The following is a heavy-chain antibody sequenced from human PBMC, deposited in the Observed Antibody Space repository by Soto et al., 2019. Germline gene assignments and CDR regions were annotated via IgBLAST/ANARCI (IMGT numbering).Heavy chain of an antibody. D-gene: IGHD6-6*01. Sequence: SETLSLTCAVSGGSIISASYSWNWLRHSPGRGLEWIGLIYSSGTTYYNPSLKSRVSISVDTSNNQFSLKLTSVTAADTAVYFCAREDAARIERWFDAWGQGILVTVSS. CDR1: GGSIISASYS. CDR3: AREDAARIERWFDA. CDR2: IYSSGTT. V-gene: IGHV4-31*11. J-gene: IGHJ5*02.